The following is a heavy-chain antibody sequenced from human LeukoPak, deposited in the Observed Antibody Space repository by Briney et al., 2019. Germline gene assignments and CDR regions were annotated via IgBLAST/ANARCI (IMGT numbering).Heavy chain of an antibody. CDR2: IYLGDSDT. Sequence: GESLKISCKGSGYSFTNQWIGWVRQMPGKGLEWMGPIYLGDSDTRYSPPFQGQVTISADKSISTAYLQWSSLRASDTAMYYCASGHCDSESCYYAIEYWGQGTLVTVSS. V-gene: IGHV5-51*01. CDR1: GYSFTNQW. CDR3: ASGHCDSESCYYAIEY. J-gene: IGHJ4*02. D-gene: IGHD1-26*01.